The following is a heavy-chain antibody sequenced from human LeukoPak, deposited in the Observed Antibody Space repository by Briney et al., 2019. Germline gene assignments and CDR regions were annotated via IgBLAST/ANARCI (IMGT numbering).Heavy chain of an antibody. D-gene: IGHD6-6*01. CDR1: GDSIFTNNVA. CDR3: ARGKYTSFDN. Sequence: SQTLSLTCAISGDSIFTNNVAWNWIRQSPSRGLEWLGRAYYRSKWSFDYAVSVKSRITINADTSKNQFSLQLSSVTPEDTAVYYCARGKYTSFDNWGQGTLVTVSS. V-gene: IGHV6-1*01. CDR2: AYYRSKWSF. J-gene: IGHJ4*02.